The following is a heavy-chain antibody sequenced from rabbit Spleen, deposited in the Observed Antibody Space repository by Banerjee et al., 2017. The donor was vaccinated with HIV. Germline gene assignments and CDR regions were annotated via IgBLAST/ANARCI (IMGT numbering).Heavy chain of an antibody. Sequence: QSLEESGGDLVKPGGTLTLTCKASGFTISSGYWMNWVRQAPGKGLEWIARIYGGDNDNPGYATWAKGRFTISKTSSTTVTLQMTSLTAADTATYFCARDLTSVIGWNFNLWGQGTLVTVS. CDR2: IYGGDNDNP. V-gene: IGHV1S40*01. J-gene: IGHJ4*01. CDR3: ARDLTSVIGWNFNL. D-gene: IGHD2-1*01. CDR1: GFTISSGYW.